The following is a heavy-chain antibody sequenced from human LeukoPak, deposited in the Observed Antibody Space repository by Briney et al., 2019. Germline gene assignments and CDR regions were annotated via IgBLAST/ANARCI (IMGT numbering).Heavy chain of an antibody. CDR1: GYTFTSYD. CDR3: AREYQLLCDY. Sequence: ASVKVSCKASGYTFTSYDINWVRQATGQGLEWMGWISGYNGNTNYAQKLQDRVTMTTDTSTSTAYMELRSLRSDDTAVYYCAREYQLLCDYWGQGTLVTVSS. J-gene: IGHJ4*02. D-gene: IGHD2-2*01. CDR2: ISGYNGNT. V-gene: IGHV1-18*01.